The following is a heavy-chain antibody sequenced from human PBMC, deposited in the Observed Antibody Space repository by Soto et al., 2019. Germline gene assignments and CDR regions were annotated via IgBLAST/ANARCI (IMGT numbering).Heavy chain of an antibody. CDR1: GFTFTNYA. Sequence: EVQLVESGGGLVQPGGSLRLSCAASGFTFTNYAMHWVRQAPGKGLEYVSAISSNGGSTYYANSVKGRFTISRDNSTNTLYLQMGSLRAEDMAVYYCARGPAFFDYWGQGTLVTVSS. V-gene: IGHV3-64*01. CDR3: ARGPAFFDY. CDR2: ISSNGGST. J-gene: IGHJ4*02.